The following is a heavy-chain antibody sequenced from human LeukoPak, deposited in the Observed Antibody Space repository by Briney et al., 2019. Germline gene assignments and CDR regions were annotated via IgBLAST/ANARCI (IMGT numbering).Heavy chain of an antibody. CDR1: GYSISSGYY. CDR3: ARENAYCGGDCSRAFDI. D-gene: IGHD2-21*02. V-gene: IGHV4-38-2*02. CDR2: IFHSGST. J-gene: IGHJ3*02. Sequence: SETLSLTCTVSGYSISSGYYWGWIRQPPGKGLEWIGSIFHSGSTYYNPSLKSRVTISVDTSKNQFSLKLSSVTAADTAVYYCARENAYCGGDCSRAFDIWGQGTMVTVSS.